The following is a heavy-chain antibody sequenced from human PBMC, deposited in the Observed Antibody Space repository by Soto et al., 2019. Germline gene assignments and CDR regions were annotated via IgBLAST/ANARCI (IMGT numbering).Heavy chain of an antibody. CDR1: GYTFTTYG. CDR3: AKGYNNDYGDY. D-gene: IGHD5-18*01. J-gene: IGHJ4*02. V-gene: IGHV1-18*01. Sequence: ASVKVSCKASGYTFTTYGISWVRQAPGQGLEWMGWVSGYNGNTKYAQKFQGRVTMTTDTSTATAYMELRSLRSADTAVYYCAKGYNNDYGDYWRRGALVTVAS. CDR2: VSGYNGNT.